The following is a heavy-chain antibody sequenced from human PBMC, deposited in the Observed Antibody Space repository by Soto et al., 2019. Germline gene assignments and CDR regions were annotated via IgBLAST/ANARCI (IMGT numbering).Heavy chain of an antibody. Sequence: EVQLVESGGGLVQPGGSLRLSCAASGFTFGSFEMNWVRQAPGKGLEWISYISGSGSTIYYADSVKGRFTTSRDNAKNSLYLQMNTLSAEDTAVYYCARVKYSSGWHQRGYNWFDPWGQGTLVTVSS. V-gene: IGHV3-48*03. CDR3: ARVKYSSGWHQRGYNWFDP. CDR1: GFTFGSFE. D-gene: IGHD6-19*01. J-gene: IGHJ5*02. CDR2: ISGSGSTI.